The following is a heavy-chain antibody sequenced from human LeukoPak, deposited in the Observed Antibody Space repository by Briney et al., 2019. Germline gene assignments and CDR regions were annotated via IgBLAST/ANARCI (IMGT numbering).Heavy chain of an antibody. D-gene: IGHD5-18*01. Sequence: SVKVSCKASGGTFSSYAISWVRQAPGQGLEWMGGIIPIFGTANYAQKFQGRVTMTRDMSTSTVYMELSSLRSEDTAVYYCAREGAINSYVDYWGQGTLVTVSS. CDR2: IIPIFGTA. CDR1: GGTFSSYA. CDR3: AREGAINSYVDY. V-gene: IGHV1-69*05. J-gene: IGHJ4*02.